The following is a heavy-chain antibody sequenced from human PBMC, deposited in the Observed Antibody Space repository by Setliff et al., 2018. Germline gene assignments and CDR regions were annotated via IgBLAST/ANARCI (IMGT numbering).Heavy chain of an antibody. D-gene: IGHD3-22*01. J-gene: IGHJ4*02. Sequence: SETLSLTCTVSGGGSINNYYWSWVRQSPGKGLEWIGFVHFGGDTNYNPSLRSRVTISVDTSKNQISLKLTSVSAADTAVYYCARRDSTSYYGYSFDFWGRGTLVTVSS. V-gene: IGHV4-59*08. CDR3: ARRDSTSYYGYSFDF. CDR1: GGGSINNYY. CDR2: VHFGGDT.